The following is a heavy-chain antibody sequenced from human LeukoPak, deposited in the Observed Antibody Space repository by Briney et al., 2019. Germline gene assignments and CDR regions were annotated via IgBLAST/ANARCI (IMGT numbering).Heavy chain of an antibody. D-gene: IGHD2-2*01. CDR3: ARRVVVPAAPYYFDY. CDR2: INSDGSST. J-gene: IGHJ4*02. CDR1: GFIFSSYW. Sequence: HPGESLRLSCAASGFIFSSYWMHWVRQAPGKGLVWVSRINSDGSSTSYADSVKGRFTISRDNAKNTLYLQMNSLRAEDTAVYYCARRVVVPAAPYYFDYWGQGTLVTVSS. V-gene: IGHV3-74*01.